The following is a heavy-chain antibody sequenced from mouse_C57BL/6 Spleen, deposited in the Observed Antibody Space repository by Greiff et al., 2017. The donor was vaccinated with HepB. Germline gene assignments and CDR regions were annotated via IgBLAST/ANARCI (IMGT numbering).Heavy chain of an antibody. CDR1: GYTFTSYW. CDR2: IDHSDSYT. D-gene: IGHD4-1*01. CDR3: ARKKLGRVDY. V-gene: IGHV1-50*01. J-gene: IGHJ2*01. Sequence: QVQLQQPGAELVKPGASVKLSCKASGYTFTSYWMQWVQQRPGQGLEWIGAIDHSDSYTNYNQKFKGKATLTVNTYSSTAYVQLSSLTAEDSAVYYCARKKLGRVDYWGQGTTLTVSS.